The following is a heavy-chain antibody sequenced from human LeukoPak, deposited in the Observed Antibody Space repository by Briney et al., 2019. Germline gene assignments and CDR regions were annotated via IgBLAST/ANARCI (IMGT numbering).Heavy chain of an antibody. CDR3: ARGIRGYSYIFDY. V-gene: IGHV4-59*01. CDR2: IYYSGST. J-gene: IGHJ4*02. D-gene: IGHD5-18*01. CDR1: GGSISSYY. Sequence: SETLSLTRTVSGGSISSYYWSWIRQPPGKGLEWIGYIYYSGSTNYNPSLKSRVTISVDTSKNQFSLKLSSVTAADTAVYYCARGIRGYSYIFDYWGQGTLVTVSS.